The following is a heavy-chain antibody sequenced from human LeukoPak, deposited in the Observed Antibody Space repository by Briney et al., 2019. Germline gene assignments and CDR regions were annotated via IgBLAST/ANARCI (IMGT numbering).Heavy chain of an antibody. Sequence: PSETLSLTCTVSGGSIRTYYWNWIRQPPGKGLEWIGYIYYSGSTNYNPSLKSRVTISVDTSKNQFSLKVSSVTAADTAVYYCVRGPSFYDSSGYLSYWGQGTLVTVSS. J-gene: IGHJ4*02. CDR3: VRGPSFYDSSGYLSY. V-gene: IGHV4-59*01. CDR1: GGSIRTYY. CDR2: IYYSGST. D-gene: IGHD3-22*01.